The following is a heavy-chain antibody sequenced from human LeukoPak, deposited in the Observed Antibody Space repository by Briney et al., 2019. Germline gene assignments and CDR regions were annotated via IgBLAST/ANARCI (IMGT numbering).Heavy chain of an antibody. CDR3: ARERSHNERDRGWFDP. CDR2: INPLGGNT. CDR1: GYTFTSYY. D-gene: IGHD1-1*01. Sequence: ASVKVSCKASGYTFTSYYMHWVRQAPGQGLEWMGIINPLGGNTNYAQKFQGRVTMTRDMSASTVYMELNSLRSDDTAIYYCARERSHNERDRGWFDPWGQGTLVTVSS. J-gene: IGHJ5*02. V-gene: IGHV1-46*01.